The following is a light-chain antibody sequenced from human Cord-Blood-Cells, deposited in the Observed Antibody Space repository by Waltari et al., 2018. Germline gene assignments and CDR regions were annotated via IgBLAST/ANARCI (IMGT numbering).Light chain of an antibody. CDR2: SNN. CDR3: AAWDDSLNGVV. CDR1: SSNIESNT. Sequence: QSVLTQPPSASGTPGQRVTISCSGSSSNIESNTVTWYQQLPGTAPKLLIYSNNQRPSGVPDRFSGSKSGTSASLAISGIQSEDEADYYCAAWDDSLNGVVFGGGTKLTVL. V-gene: IGLV1-44*01. J-gene: IGLJ2*01.